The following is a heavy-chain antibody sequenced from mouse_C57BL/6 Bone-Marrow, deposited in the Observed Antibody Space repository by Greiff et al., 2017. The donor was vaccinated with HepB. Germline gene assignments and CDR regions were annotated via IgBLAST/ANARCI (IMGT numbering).Heavy chain of an antibody. CDR1: GFSLTSYG. V-gene: IGHV2-2*01. D-gene: IGHD2-4*01. Sequence: QVQLKESGPGLVQPSQSLSITCTVSGFSLTSYGVHWVRQFPGKGLEWLGVIWSGGSTDYNAAFISRLSISKDNSKSQVFFKMNSLQADDTAIYYCARKGDDYDWFAYWGQGTLVTVSA. CDR2: IWSGGST. CDR3: ARKGDDYDWFAY. J-gene: IGHJ3*01.